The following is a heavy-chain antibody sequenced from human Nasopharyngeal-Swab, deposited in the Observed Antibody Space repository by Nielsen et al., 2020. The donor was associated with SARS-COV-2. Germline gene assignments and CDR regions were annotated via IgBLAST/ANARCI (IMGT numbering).Heavy chain of an antibody. CDR2: MYSGGST. CDR3: ARGRAAGNDY. CDR1: GFTVSSNY. J-gene: IGHJ4*02. D-gene: IGHD6-13*01. V-gene: IGHV3-53*01. Sequence: ESLKIPCAASGFTVSSNYMSWVRQAPGKGLEWVSVMYSGGSTYYADSVKGRFTISRDNSKNALYLQMNSLSAEDTAVYYCARGRAAGNDYWGQGTLVTVSS.